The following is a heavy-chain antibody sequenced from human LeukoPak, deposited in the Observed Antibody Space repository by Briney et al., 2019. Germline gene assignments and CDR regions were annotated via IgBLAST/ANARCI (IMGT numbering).Heavy chain of an antibody. V-gene: IGHV3-30*04. CDR1: GFTFSSYA. CDR3: ARDRYSSGWPITHFDY. D-gene: IGHD6-19*01. J-gene: IGHJ4*02. Sequence: GRSLRLSCAASGFTFSSYAMHWVRQAPGKGREGGAVISYDGSNKYYDKSVKGRFTISRDNSKNTLYLQMNSLRAEDTAVYYCARDRYSSGWPITHFDYWGQGTLVTVSS. CDR2: ISYDGSNK.